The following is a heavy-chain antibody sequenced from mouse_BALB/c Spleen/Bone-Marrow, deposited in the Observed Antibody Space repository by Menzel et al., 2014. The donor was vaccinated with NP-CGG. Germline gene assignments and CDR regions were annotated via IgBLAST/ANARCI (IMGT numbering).Heavy chain of an antibody. D-gene: IGHD2-14*01. CDR2: ILPGSAFT. CDR1: GYTFSSYW. J-gene: IGHJ4*01. V-gene: IGHV1-9*01. Sequence: QVQLQQPGAELMKPGTSVKISCKATGYTFSSYWLERVKQRPGLGLEGVGDILPGSAFTNYNEKFKGKATFTADTSSNPSYMLLSSLTSEDSAFYCCARRYCYSMDYWGQGTSATVSS. CDR3: ARRYCYSMDY.